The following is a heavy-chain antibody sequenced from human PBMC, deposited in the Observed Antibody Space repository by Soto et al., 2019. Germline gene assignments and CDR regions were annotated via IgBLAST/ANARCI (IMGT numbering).Heavy chain of an antibody. V-gene: IGHV3-30*03. CDR1: GFSFSIYG. D-gene: IGHD3-10*01. J-gene: IGHJ4*02. CDR2: ISYDGSDK. CDR3: ARKDIGVGSVKFKL. Sequence: PGGSLRLSCAASGFSFSIYGMHWVRQAPGKGLEWVAVISYDGSDKYYADSVKGRFTISRDDSQSSLFLQMNSLRPDDTAVYFCARKDIGVGSVKFKLWGQGTQVTVPS.